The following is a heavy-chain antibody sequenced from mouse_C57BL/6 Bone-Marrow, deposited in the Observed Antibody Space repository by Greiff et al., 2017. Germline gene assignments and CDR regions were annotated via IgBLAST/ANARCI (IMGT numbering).Heavy chain of an antibody. D-gene: IGHD2-3*01. CDR3: ARRWFYFDY. J-gene: IGHJ2*01. Sequence: QVQLQQPGAELVKPGASVKLSCKASGYTFTSYWMHWVKQRPGQGLEWIGMIHPNSGSTNNNEKFKSKATLTVDKSSSTAYMQLSSLTSEDSAVYYSARRWFYFDYWGQGTTLTVSS. CDR1: GYTFTSYW. V-gene: IGHV1-64*01. CDR2: IHPNSGST.